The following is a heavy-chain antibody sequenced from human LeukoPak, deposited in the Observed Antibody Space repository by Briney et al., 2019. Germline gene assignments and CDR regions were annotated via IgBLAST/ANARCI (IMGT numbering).Heavy chain of an antibody. CDR3: AKDGGAYYDFPGYYYYMDV. CDR2: ISYDGSNK. CDR1: GFTFSSYA. Sequence: GRSLRLSCAASGFTFSSYAMHWVRQAPGKGLEWVAVISYDGSNKYYADSVKGRFTISRDNSKNTLYLQMNSLRAEDTAVYYCAKDGGAYYDFPGYYYYMDVWGKGTTVTVSS. V-gene: IGHV3-30*04. J-gene: IGHJ6*03. D-gene: IGHD3-3*01.